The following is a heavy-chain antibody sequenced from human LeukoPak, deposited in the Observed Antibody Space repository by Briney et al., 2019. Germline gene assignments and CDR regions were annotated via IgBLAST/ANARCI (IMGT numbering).Heavy chain of an antibody. CDR2: IGWNSGSI. CDR3: AKDSSGYYAAFDY. CDR1: VFPFDDYA. V-gene: IGHV3-9*01. Sequence: GGSLRLSCAASVFPFDDYAVHGVRHSRGRGLEWVSGIGWNSGSIGYADSVKGRFTISRYNAKNSLYLQMNSLRAEDTALYYCAKDSSGYYAAFDYWGQGTLVTVSS. D-gene: IGHD3-22*01. J-gene: IGHJ4*02.